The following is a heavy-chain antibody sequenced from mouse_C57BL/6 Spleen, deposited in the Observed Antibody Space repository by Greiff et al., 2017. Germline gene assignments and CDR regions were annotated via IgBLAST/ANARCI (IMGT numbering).Heavy chain of an antibody. CDR2: IYPGSGNT. Sequence: VQRVESGAELVRPGASVKLSCKASGYTFTDYYINWVKQRPGQGLEWIARIYPGSGNTYYNEKFKGKATLTAEKSSSTAYMQLSSLSSEDSAVYFCARERVYYGSSDWGQGTTLTVSS. J-gene: IGHJ2*01. CDR3: ARERVYYGSSD. D-gene: IGHD1-1*01. V-gene: IGHV1-76*01. CDR1: GYTFTDYY.